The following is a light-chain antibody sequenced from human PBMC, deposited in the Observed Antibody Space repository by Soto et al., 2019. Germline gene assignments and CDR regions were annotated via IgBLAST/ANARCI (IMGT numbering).Light chain of an antibody. CDR1: QTVISSY. CDR3: QHHGSSPPYT. Sequence: EIVLTQSPGTLSLSPGERATLSCRTSQTVISSYLAWYQQKPGQAPRLLIYGASSRATGIPDRFSGSLSGTDFTLTISSLEPEDFAVYYCQHHGSSPPYTFGQGTKLEIK. V-gene: IGKV3-20*01. CDR2: GAS. J-gene: IGKJ2*01.